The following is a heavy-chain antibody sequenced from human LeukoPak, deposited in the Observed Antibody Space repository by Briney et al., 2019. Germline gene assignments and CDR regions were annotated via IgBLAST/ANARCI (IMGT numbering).Heavy chain of an antibody. V-gene: IGHV1-46*01. J-gene: IGHJ6*02. Sequence: ASVKVSCKASGYTFTSYYMHWVRQAPEQGLEWMGIINPSGGSTSYAQKFQGRVTMTRDTSTSTVYMELSSLRSEDTAVYYCARDFQGYSSSWYDYYYYYGMDVWGQGTTVTVSS. D-gene: IGHD6-13*01. CDR3: ARDFQGYSSSWYDYYYYYGMDV. CDR1: GYTFTSYY. CDR2: INPSGGST.